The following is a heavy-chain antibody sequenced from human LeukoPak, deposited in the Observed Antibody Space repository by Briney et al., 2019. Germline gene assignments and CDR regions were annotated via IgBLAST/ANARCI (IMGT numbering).Heavy chain of an antibody. CDR2: VYNSGST. J-gene: IGHJ4*02. Sequence: SETLSLTCTVSGGSISIYYWSWIRQPPGKGLEWLGYVYNSGSTDYNPSLKSRVTISADTSKNQFSLKLSSVTAADTAIYYCVRDRELFYWGQGTLVTVSS. CDR3: VRDRELFY. V-gene: IGHV4-59*01. CDR1: GGSISIYY. D-gene: IGHD1-7*01.